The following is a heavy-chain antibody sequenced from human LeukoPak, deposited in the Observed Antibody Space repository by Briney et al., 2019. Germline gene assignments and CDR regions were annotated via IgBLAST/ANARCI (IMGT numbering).Heavy chain of an antibody. CDR3: AREERMPYYDSSGYYPGVYYYYGMDV. D-gene: IGHD3-22*01. CDR2: INTNTGNP. V-gene: IGHV7-4-1*02. J-gene: IGHJ6*02. CDR1: GYTFTSYA. Sequence: ASVKVSCKASGYTFTSYAMNWVRQAPGQGLEWIGWINTNTGNPTYAQGFTGRFVFSLDTSVSTAYLQISSLKAEDSAVYYCAREERMPYYDSSGYYPGVYYYYGMDVWGQGTTVTVSS.